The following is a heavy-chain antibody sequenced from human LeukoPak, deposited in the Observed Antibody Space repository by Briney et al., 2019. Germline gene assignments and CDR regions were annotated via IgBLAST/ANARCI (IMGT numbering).Heavy chain of an antibody. D-gene: IGHD2/OR15-2a*01. CDR2: FDPEDVET. J-gene: IGHJ4*02. V-gene: IGHV1-24*01. CDR1: GNTFTDLS. Sequence: ASVKVSCKVSGNTFTDLSMNWLRQAPGKGLEWMGGFDPEDVETIYAQKFQGRVTMTEDTSTATAYMELSSLRPDDTAVYYCATDFYRGRQFDYWGQGTLVTVSS. CDR3: ATDFYRGRQFDY.